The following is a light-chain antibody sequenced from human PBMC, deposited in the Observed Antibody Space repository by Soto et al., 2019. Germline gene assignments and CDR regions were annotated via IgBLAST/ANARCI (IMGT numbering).Light chain of an antibody. CDR1: QSVSSSY. CDR3: QQYGSSPIT. Sequence: EIVLTQSPGTLSLSPGERATLSCRASQSVSSSYLAWYQQKPGQPPRLLIYGASDRATGIPDRFSGSGSGTDFTLTISRLEPEDSAVYYCQQYGSSPITFGQGTRLEIK. CDR2: GAS. J-gene: IGKJ5*01. V-gene: IGKV3-20*01.